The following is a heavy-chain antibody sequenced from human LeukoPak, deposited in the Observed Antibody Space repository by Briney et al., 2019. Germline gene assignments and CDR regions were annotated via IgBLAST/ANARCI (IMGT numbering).Heavy chain of an antibody. D-gene: IGHD4-17*01. CDR3: ARRTVTYFDY. CDR1: GGSISSSSYY. J-gene: IGHJ4*02. CDR2: IYYSGST. V-gene: IGHV4-39*01. Sequence: PSETLSLTCTVSGGSISSSSYYWGWIRQPPGKGLEWIGSIYYSGSTYYNPSLKSRVTISVDTSKNQFSLKLSSVTAADTAVYYCARRTVTYFDYWGQGTLVTVSS.